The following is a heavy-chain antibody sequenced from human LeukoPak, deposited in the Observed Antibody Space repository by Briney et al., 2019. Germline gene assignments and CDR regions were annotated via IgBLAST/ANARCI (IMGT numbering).Heavy chain of an antibody. D-gene: IGHD6-19*01. CDR3: ASRPEMEVAGIL. CDR1: GGSISSSSYY. Sequence: SETLSLTCTVSGGSISSSSYYWGWIRQPPGKGLEWIGSIYYSGSTYYNPSLKSRVTISVDTSKNQFSLKLSSVTAADTAVYYCASRPEMEVAGILWGQGTLVTVSS. V-gene: IGHV4-39*07. J-gene: IGHJ4*02. CDR2: IYYSGST.